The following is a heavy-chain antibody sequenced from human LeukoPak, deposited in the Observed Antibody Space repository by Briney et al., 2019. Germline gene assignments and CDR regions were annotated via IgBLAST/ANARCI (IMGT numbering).Heavy chain of an antibody. D-gene: IGHD6-13*01. CDR3: ARMGSSWDYYYYMDV. V-gene: IGHV1-18*01. J-gene: IGHJ6*03. Sequence: GASVKVSCKASGYTFTSYGISWVRQAPGQGLEWMGWISAYNGNTNYAQKLQGRVTITTDTSTSTAYMELRSLRSDDTAVYYCARMGSSWDYYYYMDVWGKGTTVTVSS. CDR1: GYTFTSYG. CDR2: ISAYNGNT.